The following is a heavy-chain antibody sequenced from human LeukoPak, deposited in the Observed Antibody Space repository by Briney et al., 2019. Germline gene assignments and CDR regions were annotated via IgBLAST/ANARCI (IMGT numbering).Heavy chain of an antibody. CDR3: ARDPSTITGRPYMDV. V-gene: IGHV1-46*01. CDR2: INPSGGST. J-gene: IGHJ6*03. Sequence: ASVMVSCKASGYTFTSYYMHWVRQAPGQGLEWMGIINPSGGSTTYAQKFQGRVTMTRDTSTSTVYMDVSSLRSEDTAIYYCARDPSTITGRPYMDVWGKGTTVTVSS. D-gene: IGHD1-20*01. CDR1: GYTFTSYY.